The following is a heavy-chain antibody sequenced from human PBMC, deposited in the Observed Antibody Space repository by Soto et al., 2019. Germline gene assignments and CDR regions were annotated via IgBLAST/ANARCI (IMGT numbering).Heavy chain of an antibody. Sequence: PSETLSLTCAVYGGSFSGYYWSWIRQPPGKGLEWIGEINHSGSTNYNPSLKSRVTISVDTSKNQFSLKLSSVTAADTAVYYCARLSIAAAGYYYYGMDVWGQGTTVTVSS. J-gene: IGHJ6*02. CDR2: INHSGST. D-gene: IGHD6-13*01. CDR3: ARLSIAAAGYYYYGMDV. V-gene: IGHV4-34*01. CDR1: GGSFSGYY.